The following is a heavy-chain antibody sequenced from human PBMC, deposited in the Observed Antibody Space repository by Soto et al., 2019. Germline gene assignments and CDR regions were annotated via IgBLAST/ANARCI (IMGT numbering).Heavy chain of an antibody. CDR1: GFTLSSYW. Sequence: PGGSLRLSCAASGFTLSSYWMSWVRQAPGKGLEWVANIKQDGSEKYYVDSVEGRFTISRDNAKNSLYLQMNSLRAEDTAVYYCARIDSSGYYKRHDAFDIWGQGTMVTVSS. D-gene: IGHD3-22*01. CDR3: ARIDSSGYYKRHDAFDI. V-gene: IGHV3-7*01. CDR2: IKQDGSEK. J-gene: IGHJ3*02.